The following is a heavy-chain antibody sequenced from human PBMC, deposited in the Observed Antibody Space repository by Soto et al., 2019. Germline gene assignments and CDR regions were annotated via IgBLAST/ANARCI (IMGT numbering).Heavy chain of an antibody. D-gene: IGHD6-6*01. J-gene: IGHJ4*02. V-gene: IGHV1-18*04. CDR2: ISAYNGNT. CDR1: GYTFTSYG. CDR3: ARDICTGPCGGSSYLPFVY. Sequence: QVQLVQSGAEVKKPGASVKVSCKASGYTFTSYGISWVRQAPGQGLEWMGWISAYNGNTNYAQKLQGRVTMTTDTSTSTAYMELRSLRSDDTAVYYCARDICTGPCGGSSYLPFVYWGQGTLVTVSS.